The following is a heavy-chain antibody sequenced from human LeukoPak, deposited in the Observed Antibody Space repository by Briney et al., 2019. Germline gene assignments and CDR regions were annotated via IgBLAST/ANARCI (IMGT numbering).Heavy chain of an antibody. CDR2: ISHDGSSK. D-gene: IGHD3-3*01. J-gene: IGHJ4*02. V-gene: IGHV3-30-3*01. Sequence: GGSLRLSCAASGFTFSSYAMHWVRQAPGKGLEWVALISHDGSSKYYADSVKGRFTIPRDNSKNTLYLQMNSLKTEDTAVYYCTTVRVRSYDFWSGYPDYWGQGTLVTVSS. CDR3: TTVRVRSYDFWSGYPDY. CDR1: GFTFSSYA.